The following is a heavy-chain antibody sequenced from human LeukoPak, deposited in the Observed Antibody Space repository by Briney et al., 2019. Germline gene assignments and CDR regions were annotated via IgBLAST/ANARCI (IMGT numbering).Heavy chain of an antibody. CDR2: IRYDGSNK. V-gene: IGHV3-30*02. Sequence: PGGSLRLSCAASGFTFSSYGMHWVRQAPGKGLEWVAFIRYDGSNKYYADSVKGRFTISRDNSKNTLYLQMNSLRAEDTAVYYCAKDVWAKVGYYFDYWGQGTLVTVSS. D-gene: IGHD1-26*01. CDR1: GFTFSSYG. CDR3: AKDVWAKVGYYFDY. J-gene: IGHJ4*02.